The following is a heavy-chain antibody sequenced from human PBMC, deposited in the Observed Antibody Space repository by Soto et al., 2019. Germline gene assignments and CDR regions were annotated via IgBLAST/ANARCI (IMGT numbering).Heavy chain of an antibody. D-gene: IGHD6-19*01. CDR1: GFTFSDHY. Sequence: EVQLVESGGGLVQPGGSLRLSCAASGFTFSDHYMDWVRQAPGKGLEWVGRSKNKANSYTTKYAASLKGRFTISRDDSKNLLYLQMSSLETEDTAVYYCARASITVAGDYWGQGTLVTVSS. J-gene: IGHJ4*02. CDR2: SKNKANSYTT. V-gene: IGHV3-72*01. CDR3: ARASITVAGDY.